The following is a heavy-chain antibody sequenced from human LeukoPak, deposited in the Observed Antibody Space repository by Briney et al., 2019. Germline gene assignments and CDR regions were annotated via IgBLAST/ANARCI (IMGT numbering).Heavy chain of an antibody. D-gene: IGHD6-19*01. V-gene: IGHV3-23*01. CDR1: GFTFSSYA. J-gene: IGHJ4*02. CDR3: AKGLLAGVLLFDY. Sequence: GGSLRLSCAASGFTFSSYAMSWVRQAPGKGLEWVSAISASGGSTYYADSVKGRFTISRDNSKNTLYLQMNSLRAEDTAVYYCAKGLLAGVLLFDYWGQGTLVTVSS. CDR2: ISASGGST.